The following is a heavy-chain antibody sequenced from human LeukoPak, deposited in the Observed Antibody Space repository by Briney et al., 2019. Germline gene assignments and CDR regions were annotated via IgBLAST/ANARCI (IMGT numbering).Heavy chain of an antibody. Sequence: GGSLRLSCAASGFTFSSYAMHWVRQAPGKGLEWVAVISYDGSNKYYAGSVKGRFTISRDNAKNSLYLQMNSLRAEDTAVYYCARSQIGGHVDYWGQGTLVTVSS. CDR3: ARSQIGGHVDY. CDR1: GFTFSSYA. J-gene: IGHJ4*02. D-gene: IGHD5-12*01. CDR2: ISYDGSNK. V-gene: IGHV3-30*04.